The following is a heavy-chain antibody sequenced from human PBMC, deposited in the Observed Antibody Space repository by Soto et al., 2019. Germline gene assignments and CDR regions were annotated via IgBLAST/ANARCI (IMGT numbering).Heavy chain of an antibody. J-gene: IGHJ1*01. V-gene: IGHV3-21*01. D-gene: IGHD3-16*01. CDR1: GFSFSAYN. CDR2: IKVGSSRI. Sequence: SLRLSCIGSGFSFSAYNMNWVRQAPGKGLEGVSSIKVGSSRIYQPDSMKGRFTISRDDARNSVYLQINSLRAEDTALYFCVRSPKIGVRGAFWGRGTQVTVSS. CDR3: VRSPKIGVRGAF.